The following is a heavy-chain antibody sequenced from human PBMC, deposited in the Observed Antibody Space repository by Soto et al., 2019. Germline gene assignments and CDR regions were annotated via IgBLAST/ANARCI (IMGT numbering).Heavy chain of an antibody. D-gene: IGHD3-10*01. V-gene: IGHV3-7*03. CDR2: IKQDGSEK. CDR1: GFTFSSYW. CDR3: ARDPITMVRGVNYYYYYGMDV. Sequence: PGGSLRLSCAASGFTFSSYWMSWLRQAPGKGLEWVANIKQDGSEKYYVDSVKGRFTISRDNAKNSLYLQMNSLRAEDTAVYYCARDPITMVRGVNYYYYYGMDVWGQGTTVTVSS. J-gene: IGHJ6*02.